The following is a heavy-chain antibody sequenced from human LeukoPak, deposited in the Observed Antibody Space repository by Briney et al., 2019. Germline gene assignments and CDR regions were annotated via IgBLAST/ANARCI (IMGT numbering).Heavy chain of an antibody. J-gene: IGHJ4*02. CDR1: EFTFSSYS. CDR2: ITNSGNSK. V-gene: IGHV3-48*01. Sequence: GGSLGLSCAASEFTFSSYSMNWVRQAPGKGLEWVSYITNSGNSKSYADSVKGRFTISRDNTKNTLYLQMNSLRAEDTAVYYCARGPFPHYWGQGTLVTVSS. CDR3: ARGPFPHY. D-gene: IGHD3-16*01.